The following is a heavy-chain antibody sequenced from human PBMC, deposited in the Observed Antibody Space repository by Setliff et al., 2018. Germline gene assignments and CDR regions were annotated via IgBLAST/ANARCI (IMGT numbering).Heavy chain of an antibody. CDR3: ARDRSTVIRGVTSFFYYYMDV. D-gene: IGHD3-10*01. J-gene: IGHJ6*03. CDR2: IFYSDTA. Sequence: SETLSLTCTVSGGSIGPHYWSWIRQAPGKGLEWIGHIFYSDTAKYNPSLESRAAISVDSSKNQFSLKLRSVTSADTAVYYCARDRSTVIRGVTSFFYYYMDVWGGGTTVTVSS. V-gene: IGHV4-59*11. CDR1: GGSIGPHY.